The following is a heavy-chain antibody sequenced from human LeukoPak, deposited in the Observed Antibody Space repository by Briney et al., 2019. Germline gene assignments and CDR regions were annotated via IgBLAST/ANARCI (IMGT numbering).Heavy chain of an antibody. D-gene: IGHD3-22*01. V-gene: IGHV3-7*01. J-gene: IGHJ4*02. CDR3: AREGYYDSSGYSQDWDY. Sequence: GGSLRLSRAASGFTFSSYWMSWVRQAPGKGLEWVANIKQDGSEKYYVDSVKGRFTISRDNAKNSLYLQMNSLRAEGTAVYYCAREGYYDSSGYSQDWDYWGQGTLVTVSS. CDR1: GFTFSSYW. CDR2: IKQDGSEK.